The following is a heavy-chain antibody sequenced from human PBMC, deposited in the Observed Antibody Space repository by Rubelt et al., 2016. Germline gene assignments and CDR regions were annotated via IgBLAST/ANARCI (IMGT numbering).Heavy chain of an antibody. CDR2: IKYDGGEK. Sequence: EVQLLGSGGGLVQFGGSLRLSCAASGFSFSTYWMSWVRQSPGKGLEWVSYIKYDGGEKFYVDSVKGRFTISRDHAKKSLFLQMNSLRFEDTAVYYWAKGYYDILTGYYNSYYYYGMDVWGQGTTVTVSS. J-gene: IGHJ6*02. V-gene: IGHV3-7*01. CDR3: AKGYYDILTGYYNSYYYYGMDV. CDR1: GFSFSTYW. D-gene: IGHD3-9*01.